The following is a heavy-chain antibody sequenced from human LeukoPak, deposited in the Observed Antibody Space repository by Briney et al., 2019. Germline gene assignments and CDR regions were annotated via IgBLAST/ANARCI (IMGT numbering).Heavy chain of an antibody. CDR2: INHSGST. CDR1: GGSFSGYY. J-gene: IGHJ4*02. Sequence: SETLSLTCAVYGGSFSGYYWSWIRQPPGKGLGWIGEINHSGSTNYNPSLKSRVTISVDTSKNQFSLKLSSVTAADTAVYYCASGSSYDYSNYVGGYWGQGTLVTVSS. V-gene: IGHV4-34*01. CDR3: ASGSSYDYSNYVGGY. D-gene: IGHD4-11*01.